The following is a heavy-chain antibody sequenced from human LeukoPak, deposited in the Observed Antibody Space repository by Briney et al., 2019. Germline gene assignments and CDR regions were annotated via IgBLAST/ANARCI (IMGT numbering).Heavy chain of an antibody. CDR2: ISAYNGNT. CDR1: GYTFTSYG. Sequence: AASVKVSCKASGYTFTSYGISWVRQAPGQGLEWMGWISAYNGNTNYAQKLQGRVTITRDTSASTAYMELSSLRSEDTAVYYCAREIQAGGTWSPNWFDPWGQGTLVTVSS. CDR3: AREIQAGGTWSPNWFDP. D-gene: IGHD2-15*01. J-gene: IGHJ5*02. V-gene: IGHV1-18*01.